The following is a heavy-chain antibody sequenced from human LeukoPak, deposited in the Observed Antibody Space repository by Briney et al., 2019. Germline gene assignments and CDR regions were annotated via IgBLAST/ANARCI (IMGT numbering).Heavy chain of an antibody. CDR2: INPGGNEI. V-gene: IGHV3-7*01. CDR3: MSWGTDNH. D-gene: IGHD1-1*01. J-gene: IGHJ4*02. Sequence: PGGSLRLSCTFPGLTFRNYWVNWVRQAPRKGLEWVANINPGGNEIRSVDSVKGQSSISRDNAKNSLDLQMSSLRVEDTAVYYCMSWGTDNHWGQGILVTVSS. CDR1: GLTFRNYW.